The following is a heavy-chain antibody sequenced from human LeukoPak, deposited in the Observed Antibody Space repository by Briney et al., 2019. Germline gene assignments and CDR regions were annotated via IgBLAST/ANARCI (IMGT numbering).Heavy chain of an antibody. V-gene: IGHV1-18*01. D-gene: IGHD3-3*01. J-gene: IGHJ6*03. CDR2: IRVYNGNT. Sequence: VASVKVSCKASGYTFTSYGINWVRQAPGQGLEWMGWIRVYNGNTNYAQKLQGRVTMTTDTSTSTAYMELRSLRSDDTAIYYCARGVGIWSGYYQGHYYYYMDVWGKGTTVTVSS. CDR1: GYTFTSYG. CDR3: ARGVGIWSGYYQGHYYYYMDV.